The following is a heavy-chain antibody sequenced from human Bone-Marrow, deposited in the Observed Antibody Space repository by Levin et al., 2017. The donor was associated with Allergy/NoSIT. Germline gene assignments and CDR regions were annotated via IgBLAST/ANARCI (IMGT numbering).Heavy chain of an antibody. CDR1: RFTFSSYG. CDR3: AKDLSVRFYDSSGYFSAQDF. Sequence: GESLKISCAVSRFTFSSYGMHWVRQAPGKGLEWVAYISHDGGERYYADFAKGRFTVSRDNFRNTLLLQMNGLRTDDTAVYYCAKDLSVRFYDSSGYFSAQDFWGQGALVTVSS. CDR2: ISHDGGER. J-gene: IGHJ4*02. D-gene: IGHD3-22*01. V-gene: IGHV3-30*18.